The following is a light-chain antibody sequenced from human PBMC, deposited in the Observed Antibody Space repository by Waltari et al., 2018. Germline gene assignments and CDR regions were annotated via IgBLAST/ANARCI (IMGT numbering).Light chain of an antibody. CDR3: SLYMGSGIWV. CDR2: KGN. J-gene: IGLJ3*02. V-gene: IGLV8-61*01. Sequence: QTVVTQEASLSVSPGGTVTLTCALSSGSISTTSYATWYQQTPGQAPRTLVYKGNSRSSGVPDRFSGSILGNKAALTITGAQADDDSDYYCSLYMGSGIWVFGGGTKLTVL. CDR1: SGSISTTSY.